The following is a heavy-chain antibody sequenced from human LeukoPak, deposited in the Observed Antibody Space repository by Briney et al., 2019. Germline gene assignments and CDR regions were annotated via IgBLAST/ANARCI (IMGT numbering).Heavy chain of an antibody. CDR1: GFTFSGYW. Sequence: GGSLRLSCVASGFTFSGYWMAWVRQAPGKGLEWMANIKQDGSEKYYADSVKGRFTISRDNAKKSLFLRMNSLRAEDTAVYYCARDPARGTGGYSTVAYWGQGTLVTVSS. J-gene: IGHJ4*02. CDR3: ARDPARGTGGYSTVAY. V-gene: IGHV3-7*05. D-gene: IGHD1-26*01. CDR2: IKQDGSEK.